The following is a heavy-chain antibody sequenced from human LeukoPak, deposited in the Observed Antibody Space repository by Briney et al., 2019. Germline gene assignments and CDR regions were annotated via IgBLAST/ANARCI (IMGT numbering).Heavy chain of an antibody. J-gene: IGHJ4*02. CDR1: GFTFSNAW. CDR3: TTEYYYDSSGYIDY. D-gene: IGHD3-22*01. V-gene: IGHV3-15*01. CDR2: IKSKTDGGTT. Sequence: AGGSLRLSCAASGFTFSNAWMSWVRQAPGKGLEWVGRIKSKTDGGTTDYAAPVKGRFTISRDDSKNTLYLQMNRLKTEDTAVYYCTTEYYYDSSGYIDYWGQGTLVTVSS.